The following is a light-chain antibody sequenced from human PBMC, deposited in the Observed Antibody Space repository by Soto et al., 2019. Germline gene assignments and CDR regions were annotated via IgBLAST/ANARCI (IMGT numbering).Light chain of an antibody. CDR3: LQRSNWLT. Sequence: PWERATLSCMASQSVSSYLAWYQQKPGQAPRLLIYGASNRATGIPARFSGSGSGTDFTLTISSLEPEDSAVYYCLQRSNWLTFGGGTKVDIK. J-gene: IGKJ4*01. V-gene: IGKV3-11*01. CDR2: GAS. CDR1: QSVSSY.